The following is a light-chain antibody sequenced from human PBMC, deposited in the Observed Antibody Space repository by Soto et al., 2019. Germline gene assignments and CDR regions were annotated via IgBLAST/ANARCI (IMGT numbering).Light chain of an antibody. CDR1: SSNIGRNY. V-gene: IGLV1-47*01. J-gene: IGLJ2*01. CDR2: RNN. CDR3: AAWDDSLSGVV. Sequence: QSVLTQPPSASGTPGQRVTISCSGSSSNIGRNYVYWYQQLPGTVPQLLIYRNNERPSGVPDRFSGSKSGTSASLAISGLRSGDEADYYCAAWDDSLSGVVFGGGTKLTVL.